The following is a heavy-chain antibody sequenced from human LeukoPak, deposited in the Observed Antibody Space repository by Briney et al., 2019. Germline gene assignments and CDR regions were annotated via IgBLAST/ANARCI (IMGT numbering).Heavy chain of an antibody. V-gene: IGHV3-30-3*01. CDR2: ISYDGSNK. CDR1: GFTFSSYA. J-gene: IGHJ4*02. D-gene: IGHD6-13*01. CDR3: ARAPRAAALDY. Sequence: GGSLRLSCAASGFTFSSYAMHWVRQAPGKGLEWVAVISYDGSNKYYADSVKGRFTISRDNSKNTLYLQMNSLRAEDTAVYYCARAPRAAALDYWGPGNPGHRLL.